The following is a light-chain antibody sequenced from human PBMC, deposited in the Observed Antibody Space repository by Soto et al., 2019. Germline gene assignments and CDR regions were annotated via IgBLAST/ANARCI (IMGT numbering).Light chain of an antibody. CDR3: QQSYTTPRA. CDR2: GAS. CDR1: QSISIF. Sequence: IQMTQSPSSLSASVGDRVIITCRASQSISIFLNWYQQKPGKAPQLLIHGASTLQSGAQSGFSCGGSGTNFTLTISHLQPEDFATYYCQQSYTTPRAFGQGTKV. V-gene: IGKV1-39*01. J-gene: IGKJ1*01.